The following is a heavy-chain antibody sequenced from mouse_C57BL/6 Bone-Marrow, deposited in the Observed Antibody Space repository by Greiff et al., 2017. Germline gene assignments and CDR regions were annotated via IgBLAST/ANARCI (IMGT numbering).Heavy chain of an antibody. J-gene: IGHJ4*01. Sequence: EVQLQESGAELVRPGASVKLSCTASGFNIKDDYMHWVKQRPEQGLEWIGWIDPENGDTEYASKFQGKATITADTSSNTDYLQRSSLTSEDTAVYYCTTPPYYDSLYAMDYWGQGTSVTVSS. CDR1: GFNIKDDY. V-gene: IGHV14-4*01. CDR3: TTPPYYDSLYAMDY. CDR2: IDPENGDT. D-gene: IGHD2-4*01.